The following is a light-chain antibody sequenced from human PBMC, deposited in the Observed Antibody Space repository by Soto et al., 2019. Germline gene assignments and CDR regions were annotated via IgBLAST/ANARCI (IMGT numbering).Light chain of an antibody. V-gene: IGKV1-5*03. CDR2: KAS. Sequence: DIALTDSPSSLSASVGDRITITCLASQIIDTWLAWYQQKPGKAPKLLIYKASSLENGVPSRFSGSGSGTDFTLTISSLQAEDVAVYYCQQYYSTPITFGQGTRLEIK. CDR3: QQYYSTPIT. CDR1: QIIDTW. J-gene: IGKJ5*01.